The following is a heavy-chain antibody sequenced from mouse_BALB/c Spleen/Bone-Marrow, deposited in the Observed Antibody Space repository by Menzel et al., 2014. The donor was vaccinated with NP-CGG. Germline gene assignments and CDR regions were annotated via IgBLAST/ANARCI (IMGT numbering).Heavy chain of an antibody. Sequence: LQQSGAELVKPGASVKMSCKASGYTFTSYNLHWVKQTPGQGLEWIGAIYPGNGDTSYNQNFKGRATLTTDKSSSTAYMHLSSLPSEDSAVYYGARGLYDCSYLYFDVWGAGTTVAIYS. CDR2: IYPGNGDT. CDR1: GYTFTSYN. CDR3: ARGLYDCSYLYFDV. D-gene: IGHD2-3*01. V-gene: IGHV1-12*01. J-gene: IGHJ1*01.